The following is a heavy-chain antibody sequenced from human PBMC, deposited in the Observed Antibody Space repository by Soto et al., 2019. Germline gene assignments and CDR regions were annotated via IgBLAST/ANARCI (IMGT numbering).Heavy chain of an antibody. V-gene: IGHV4-59*01. CDR2: IYHSGST. CDR1: GGSISSYY. CDR3: ARADYYYSGGFES. D-gene: IGHD3-10*01. J-gene: IGHJ4*02. Sequence: SETLSLTCSVSGGSISSYYWTWIRQPPGKGLEWIGHIYHSGSTNYNPSLKSRVTISVYTSKNQFSLRLSSVTAADTAVYYCARADYYYSGGFESWGQGTLVTVS.